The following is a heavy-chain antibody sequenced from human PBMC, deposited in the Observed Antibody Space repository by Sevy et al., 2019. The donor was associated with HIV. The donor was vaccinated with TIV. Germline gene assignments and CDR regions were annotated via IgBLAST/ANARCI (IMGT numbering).Heavy chain of an antibody. CDR1: GFTFSSYS. CDR3: ARDDREGGDY. CDR2: ISSSSTI. Sequence: GGSLRLSCAASGFTFSSYSMNWVRQAPGKGLEWVSYISSSSTIYYADSVKGRFTISRDNAKNSLYLQMNSLRDEDTAVDYCARDDREGGDYWGQGTLVTVSS. J-gene: IGHJ4*02. V-gene: IGHV3-48*02. D-gene: IGHD3-16*01.